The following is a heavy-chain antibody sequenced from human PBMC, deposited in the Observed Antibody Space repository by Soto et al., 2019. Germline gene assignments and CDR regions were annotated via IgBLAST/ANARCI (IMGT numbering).Heavy chain of an antibody. CDR3: ARVSGGASLDV. V-gene: IGHV4-31*03. D-gene: IGHD3-10*01. CDR1: GGSISSGGYY. J-gene: IGHJ6*02. CDR2: IYYSGST. Sequence: QVQLQESGPGLVKPSQTLSLTCTVSGGSISSGGYYWSWIRQHPGKGLEWIGYIYYSGSTYYNPSLKSXXTXSXXTSKNQFSLKLSSVTAADTAVYYCARVSGGASLDVWGQGTTVTVSS.